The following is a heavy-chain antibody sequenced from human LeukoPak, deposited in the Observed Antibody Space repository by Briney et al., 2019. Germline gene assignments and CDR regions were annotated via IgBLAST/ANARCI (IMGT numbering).Heavy chain of an antibody. CDR1: GFTFSSFA. V-gene: IGHV3-30-3*01. J-gene: IGHJ3*02. CDR3: AREADVVVVPTSTQGAFDI. CDR2: ISHGGSNK. D-gene: IGHD2-2*01. Sequence: GRSLRLSCAASGFTFSSFAMHWVRQAPGKGLEWVAVISHGGSNKKYTDSVKGRFTISRDNSKNTLYLQMNSLRAEDTAVYYCAREADVVVVPTSTQGAFDIWGQGTVVTVSS.